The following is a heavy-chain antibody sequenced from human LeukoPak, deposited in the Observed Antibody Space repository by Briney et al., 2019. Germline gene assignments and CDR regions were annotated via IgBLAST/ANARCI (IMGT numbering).Heavy chain of an antibody. D-gene: IGHD3-16*02. CDR2: IYTSGST. CDR3: ARHRSIVWGSYRYPFDY. CDR1: GGSISSGSYY. Sequence: SETLSLTCTVSGGSISSGSYYWSWIRQPAGKGLEWIGRIYTSGSTNYNPSLKSRVTISVDTSKNQFSLKLSSVTAADTAVYYCARHRSIVWGSYRYPFDYWGRGTLVTVSS. V-gene: IGHV4-61*02. J-gene: IGHJ4*02.